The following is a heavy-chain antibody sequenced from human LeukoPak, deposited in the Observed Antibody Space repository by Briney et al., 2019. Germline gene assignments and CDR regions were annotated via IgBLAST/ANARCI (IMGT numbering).Heavy chain of an antibody. CDR3: ARAYDFWSGYPDY. CDR1: GFTFSSYA. CDR2: ISGSGGST. D-gene: IGHD3-3*01. Sequence: PGGSLRLSCAASGFTFSSYAMSWVRQAPGKGLEWVSAISGSGGSTYYADSVKGRFTISRDNAKNTLYLQMNSLRAEDTAVYYCARAYDFWSGYPDYWGQGTLVTVSS. V-gene: IGHV3-23*01. J-gene: IGHJ4*02.